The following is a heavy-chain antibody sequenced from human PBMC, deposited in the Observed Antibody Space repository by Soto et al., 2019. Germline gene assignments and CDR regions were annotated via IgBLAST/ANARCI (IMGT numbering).Heavy chain of an antibody. CDR1: GYPFISYV. D-gene: IGHD1-1*01. Sequence: ASVKVSCKASGYPFISYVISWVRQAPGQGLDWMGWIIPIFGTANYAQKFQGRVTITADESTSTAYMELSSLRSEDTAVYYCARDRWGVKDNDAFDIWGQGTMVTVSS. J-gene: IGHJ3*02. V-gene: IGHV1-69*13. CDR2: IIPIFGTA. CDR3: ARDRWGVKDNDAFDI.